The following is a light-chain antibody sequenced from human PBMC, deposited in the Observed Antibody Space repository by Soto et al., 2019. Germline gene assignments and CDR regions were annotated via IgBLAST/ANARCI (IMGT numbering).Light chain of an antibody. Sequence: EIVMTQSPATLSVSPGERATLSCRASQSVSSNLAWYQQKPGQAHRLLIYGASTRATGIPSRFSGSGSATEFTLTISSRQSEDFAVYYCQQYNNWPWTFGQWTKVEIK. V-gene: IGKV3-15*01. CDR3: QQYNNWPWT. J-gene: IGKJ1*01. CDR1: QSVSSN. CDR2: GAS.